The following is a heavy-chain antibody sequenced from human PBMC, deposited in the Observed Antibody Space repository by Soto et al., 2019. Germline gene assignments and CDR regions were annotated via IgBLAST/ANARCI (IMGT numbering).Heavy chain of an antibody. J-gene: IGHJ4*02. CDR3: ATLSGWGYDISFGS. D-gene: IGHD2-2*01. CDR2: IIGSGGTT. Sequence: EVQLLESGGGLVQPGGSLRLSCEASTFTYSRHVMSWVRQAPGKGLEWVSTIIGSGGTTYLADSVKGRFTISRDNSKITVYLQMNSLRAEDTAVYYCATLSGWGYDISFGSWGQGTLVTVSS. V-gene: IGHV3-23*01. CDR1: TFTYSRHV.